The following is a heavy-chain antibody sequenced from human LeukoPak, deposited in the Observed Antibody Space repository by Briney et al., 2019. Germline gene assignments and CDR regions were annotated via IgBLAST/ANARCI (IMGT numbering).Heavy chain of an antibody. CDR1: GGSISSYY. CDR3: AIYYYDSSGYLRFDP. J-gene: IGHJ5*02. D-gene: IGHD3-22*01. V-gene: IGHV4-59*01. CDR2: IYYSGST. Sequence: SETLSLTCTVSGGSISSYYWSWIRQPPGKGLEWIGYIYYSGSTNYNPSLKSRVTISVDTSKNQFSLKLSSVTAADTAVYYCAIYYYDSSGYLRFDPWGQGTLVTVSS.